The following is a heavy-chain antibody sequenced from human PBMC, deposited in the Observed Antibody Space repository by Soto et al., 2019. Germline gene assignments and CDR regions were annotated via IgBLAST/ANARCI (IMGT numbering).Heavy chain of an antibody. CDR2: MNLNTGNS. Sequence: ASVKVSCKASGSTFTSYDIYWVRQATGQGLEWMGWMNLNTGNSGYAQNFQGRVTMTSDTSISTPHMELSSLRSEDTAVYYCARRAETNGWNGFGADKYYFDFWGQGTLVTVS. J-gene: IGHJ4*02. V-gene: IGHV1-8*01. CDR3: ARRAETNGWNGFGADKYYFDF. D-gene: IGHD1-1*01. CDR1: GSTFTSYD.